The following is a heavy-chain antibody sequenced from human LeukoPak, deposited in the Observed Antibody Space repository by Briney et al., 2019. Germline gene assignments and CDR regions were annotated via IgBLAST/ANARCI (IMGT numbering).Heavy chain of an antibody. V-gene: IGHV1-2*02. CDR2: INPNSGGT. CDR1: GYTFTGYY. Sequence: ASVKVSCKASGYTFTGYYMHWVRQAPGQGLEWMGWINPNSGGTNYAQKFQGRVTMTRDTSISTAYMELSRLRSDDTAVYYCAREGIAARLGYCYGMDVWGQGTTVTVSS. CDR3: AREGIAARLGYCYGMDV. J-gene: IGHJ6*02. D-gene: IGHD6-6*01.